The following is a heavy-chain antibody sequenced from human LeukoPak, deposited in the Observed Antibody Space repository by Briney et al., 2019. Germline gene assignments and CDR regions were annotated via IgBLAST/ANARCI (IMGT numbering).Heavy chain of an antibody. CDR1: GFTFSSYG. J-gene: IGHJ4*02. CDR2: IWYDGSNK. CDR3: AKPSLRDTGPFDY. V-gene: IGHV3-30*02. D-gene: IGHD5/OR15-5a*01. Sequence: GGSLRLSCAASGFTFSSYGMHWVRQAPGKGLEWVAVIWYDGSNKYYADSVKGRFTISRDNSKNTLYLQMNSLRAEDTAVYYCAKPSLRDTGPFDYWGQGTLVTVSS.